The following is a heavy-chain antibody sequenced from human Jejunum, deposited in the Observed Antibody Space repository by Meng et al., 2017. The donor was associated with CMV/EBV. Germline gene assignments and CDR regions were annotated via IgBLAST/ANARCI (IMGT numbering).Heavy chain of an antibody. Sequence: FTFGDYAMPWVRQAPGKGLEWVSGIRWNSGRVDYADSVKGRFTISRDNVKNSLFLEMNSLRPEDTAFYYCAKPLSPYDFWSGTDFWGQGTLVTVSS. CDR2: IRWNSGRV. V-gene: IGHV3-9*01. J-gene: IGHJ4*02. CDR3: AKPLSPYDFWSGTDF. CDR1: FTFGDYA. D-gene: IGHD3-3*01.